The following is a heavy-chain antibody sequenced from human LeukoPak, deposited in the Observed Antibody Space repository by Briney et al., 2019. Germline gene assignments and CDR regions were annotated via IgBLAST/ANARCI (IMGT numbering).Heavy chain of an antibody. CDR3: ARDRFGYIYGSFDY. J-gene: IGHJ4*02. CDR1: GFSFRGYA. Sequence: GGSLRLSCVASGFSFRGYAMHWVRRAPGKGLEWVADMTYDGGSKHYTDSVKGRFTISRDNSKNTLYLQMNSLRAEDTALYYCARDRFGYIYGSFDYWGQGTLVTVSS. CDR2: MTYDGGSK. D-gene: IGHD5-18*01. V-gene: IGHV3-30-3*01.